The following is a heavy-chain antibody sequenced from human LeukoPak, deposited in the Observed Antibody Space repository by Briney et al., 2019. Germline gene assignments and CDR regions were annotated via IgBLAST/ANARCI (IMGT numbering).Heavy chain of an antibody. CDR2: ISYNGGTT. CDR1: GFTFTSHV. D-gene: IGHD6-19*01. V-gene: IGHV3-64*01. Sequence: QSGGSLRLSCAASGFTFTSHVMYWVRQAPGRGLEYVSVISYNGGTTYYANSVEGRFTISRDNSKNMLYLQMGSLRAEDMAVYYCARRDTSGYFSDYWGQGTLVTVSS. J-gene: IGHJ4*02. CDR3: ARRDTSGYFSDY.